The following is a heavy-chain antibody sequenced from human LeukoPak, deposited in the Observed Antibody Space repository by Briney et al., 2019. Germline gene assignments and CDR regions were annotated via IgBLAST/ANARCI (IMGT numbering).Heavy chain of an antibody. V-gene: IGHV3-7*01. D-gene: IGHD2-2*01. CDR3: ATEVGSPAIRSAFNI. CDR1: GSTFSSYW. CDR2: IKQDGNEI. J-gene: IGHJ3*02. Sequence: PGGSLRLSCAASGSTFSSYWMSWVRQAPGKGLEWVANIKQDGNEINYVDSVKGRFTISRDNAKNSLYLQMNSLRAEGTAVYYCATEVGSPAIRSAFNIWGQGTMVTVSS.